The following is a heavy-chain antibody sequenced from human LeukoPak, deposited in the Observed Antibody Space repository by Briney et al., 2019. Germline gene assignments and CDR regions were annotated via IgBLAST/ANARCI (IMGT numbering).Heavy chain of an antibody. J-gene: IGHJ4*02. V-gene: IGHV3-23*01. CDR1: GFTFDDYG. D-gene: IGHD6-19*01. CDR3: ARYNSGWPFDY. CDR2: ISGSGGST. Sequence: GGSLRLSCAASGFTFDDYGMSWVRQAPGKGLEWVSAISGSGGSTYYADSVKGRFTISRDNSKNTLYLQMNSLRAEDTAVYHCARYNSGWPFDYWGQGTLVTVSS.